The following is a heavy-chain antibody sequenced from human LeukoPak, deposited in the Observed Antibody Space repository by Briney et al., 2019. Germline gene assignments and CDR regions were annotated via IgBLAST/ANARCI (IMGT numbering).Heavy chain of an antibody. CDR3: ARLSIAAAGMFFDY. D-gene: IGHD6-13*01. CDR2: IYHSGST. J-gene: IGHJ4*02. V-gene: IGHV4-4*02. Sequence: PSETLSLTCAVSGGSISSSNWWSWVRPPPGKGLEWIGEIYHSGSTNYNPSLKSRVTISVDTSKNQFSLKLSSVTAADTAVYYCARLSIAAAGMFFDYWGQGTLVTVSS. CDR1: GGSISSSNW.